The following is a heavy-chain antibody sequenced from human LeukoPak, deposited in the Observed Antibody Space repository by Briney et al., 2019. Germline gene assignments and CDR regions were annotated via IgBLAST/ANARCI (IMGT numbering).Heavy chain of an antibody. V-gene: IGHV3-7*03. CDR1: GFTFRSYW. CDR3: ARDYANIVDY. Sequence: GGSLRLSCAASGFTFRSYWMSWVRQVPGKGLQWVANIKEDGSKTYYVDSVKGRFTISRDNAKNSLCLEMNSLRADDTAVYYCARDYANIVDYWGQGTLVTVSS. D-gene: IGHD3-16*01. J-gene: IGHJ4*02. CDR2: IKEDGSKT.